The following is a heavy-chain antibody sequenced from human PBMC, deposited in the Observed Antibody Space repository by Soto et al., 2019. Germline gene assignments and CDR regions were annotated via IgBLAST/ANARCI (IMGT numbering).Heavy chain of an antibody. Sequence: EVQLVESGGTLVEPGRSLRLSCAASGFTFDDYARHWVRQAPGKGLEWVASISWNSGSIGYADSVKGRFTISRDNAKNSLSLQMNSLRPEDTALYYCVRDKWYNNTWHLDYWGQGTLVTVSS. CDR3: VRDKWYNNTWHLDY. D-gene: IGHD6-13*01. CDR2: ISWNSGSI. V-gene: IGHV3-9*01. CDR1: GFTFDDYA. J-gene: IGHJ4*02.